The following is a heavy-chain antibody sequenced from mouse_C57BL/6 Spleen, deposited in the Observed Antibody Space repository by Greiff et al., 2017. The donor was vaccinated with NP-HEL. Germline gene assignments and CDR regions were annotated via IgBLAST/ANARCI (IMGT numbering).Heavy chain of an antibody. Sequence: EVMLVESGGGLVKPGGSLKLSCAASGFTFSSYTMSWVRQTPEKRLEWVATISGGGGNTYYPDSVKGRFTISRDNAKNTLYLQMSSLRSEDTALYYCARHPAGYYYGSSYWYFDVWGTGTTVTVSS. V-gene: IGHV5-9*01. D-gene: IGHD1-1*01. J-gene: IGHJ1*03. CDR2: ISGGGGNT. CDR3: ARHPAGYYYGSSYWYFDV. CDR1: GFTFSSYT.